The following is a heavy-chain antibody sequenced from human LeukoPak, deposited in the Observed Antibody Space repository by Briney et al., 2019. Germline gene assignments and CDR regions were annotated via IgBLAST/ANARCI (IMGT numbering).Heavy chain of an antibody. J-gene: IGHJ4*02. CDR1: GFTFDGYA. CDR3: AKDKNDSSGYSRTDY. CDR2: ISWNSGSI. Sequence: GGSLRLSCAASGFTFDGYAMHWVRQAPGKGLEWVSGISWNSGSIGYADSVKGRFTISRDNAKNSLYLQMNSLRAEDTALYYCAKDKNDSSGYSRTDYWGQGTLVTVSS. V-gene: IGHV3-9*01. D-gene: IGHD3-22*01.